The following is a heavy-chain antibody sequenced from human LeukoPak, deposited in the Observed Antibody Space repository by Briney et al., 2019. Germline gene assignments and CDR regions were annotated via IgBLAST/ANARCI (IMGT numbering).Heavy chain of an antibody. CDR1: GFTFSSYA. V-gene: IGHV3-23*01. J-gene: IGHJ4*02. CDR2: ISSSGGST. Sequence: GGSLRLSCAASGFTFSSYAMSWVRQAPGKGLEWVSTISSSGGSTYYADSVKGRFTISRDNSKNTLYLQMNSLRAEDTAVYYCAKVVGATTRGYFDYWGRGTLVTVSS. CDR3: AKVVGATTRGYFDY. D-gene: IGHD1-26*01.